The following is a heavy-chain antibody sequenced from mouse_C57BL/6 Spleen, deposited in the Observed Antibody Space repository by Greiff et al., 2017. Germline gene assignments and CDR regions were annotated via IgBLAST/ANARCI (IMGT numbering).Heavy chain of an antibody. Sequence: QVQLQQPGAELVKPGASVKLSCKASGYTFTSYWMHWVKQRPGQGLEWIGMIHPNSGSTNYNEKFKSKATLTVDKSSSTAYMQLSSLTSEDSAVYYCARDSSGHYAMGYWGQGTSVTVSS. D-gene: IGHD3-2*02. CDR2: IHPNSGST. CDR1: GYTFTSYW. CDR3: ARDSSGHYAMGY. V-gene: IGHV1-64*01. J-gene: IGHJ4*01.